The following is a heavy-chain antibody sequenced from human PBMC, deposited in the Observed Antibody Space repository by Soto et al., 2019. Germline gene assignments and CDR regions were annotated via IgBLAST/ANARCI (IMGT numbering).Heavy chain of an antibody. CDR2: IYSGGTT. Sequence: EVQLVESGGGLVQPGGSLRLSCAASGFTVSSNYMSWVRQAPGKGLEWVSVIYSGGTTYYADSVKGRFTISRDNSKNTLYLQRNSLRAEARAVYYCARNGDSSDYRGWFDPWGQGTLVTVSS. CDR3: ARNGDSSDYRGWFDP. V-gene: IGHV3-66*01. J-gene: IGHJ5*02. D-gene: IGHD3-22*01. CDR1: GFTVSSNY.